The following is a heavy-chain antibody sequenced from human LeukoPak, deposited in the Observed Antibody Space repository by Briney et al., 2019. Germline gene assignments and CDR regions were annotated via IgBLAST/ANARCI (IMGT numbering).Heavy chain of an antibody. J-gene: IGHJ4*02. CDR2: IRNRANSYAT. CDR1: GLTFSLSA. Sequence: GRSLKLSCAASGLTFSLSAMHWVRQASGEGLEWVGRIRNRANSYATAYAASVKDRFTISRDDSKNTAYLQMNSLKTEDTAVYYCISRIGKPPLDYWGQGTLVTVPS. D-gene: IGHD2-15*01. V-gene: IGHV3-73*01. CDR3: ISRIGKPPLDY.